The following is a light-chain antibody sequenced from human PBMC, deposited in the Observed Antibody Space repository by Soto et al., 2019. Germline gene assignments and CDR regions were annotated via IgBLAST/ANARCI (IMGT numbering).Light chain of an antibody. Sequence: QSALTQPASVSGSPGQSITISCTGTSSDVGGSNYVSWYQQHPGKAPKLMIYDVSNRPSGVSNRFSGSKSGNTASRTISGLQAEDEADYYCGSYSSSSTLYVFGTGTKLTVL. CDR1: SSDVGGSNY. V-gene: IGLV2-14*03. CDR3: GSYSSSSTLYV. J-gene: IGLJ1*01. CDR2: DVS.